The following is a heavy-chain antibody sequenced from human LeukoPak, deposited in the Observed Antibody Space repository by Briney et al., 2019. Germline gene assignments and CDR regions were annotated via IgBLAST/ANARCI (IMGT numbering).Heavy chain of an antibody. CDR2: INPGNGDT. V-gene: IGHV1-3*03. CDR1: GYSFTIQD. CDR3: TLYNY. J-gene: IGHJ4*02. D-gene: IGHD2-2*02. Sequence: GASVKVSCKTSGYSFTIQDMHWVRQAPGQSLEWMGCINPGNGDTKYSQEFQGRVTITRDTSATTAYMELSSLRSDDMAVYYCTLYNYWGQGTLVTVSS.